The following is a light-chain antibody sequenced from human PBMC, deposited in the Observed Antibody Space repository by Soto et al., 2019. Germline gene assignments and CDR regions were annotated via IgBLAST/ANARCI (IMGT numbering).Light chain of an antibody. Sequence: EIVMTHSPATLSVSPGERATLSCRASQSIRNYLAWYQQKPGQGPRLLVYDASKRAAGIPDRFSGSGSGTDFTLTISRLEPEDFAVYYCQQYGSSPWTFGQGTKVDIK. CDR3: QQYGSSPWT. J-gene: IGKJ1*01. CDR2: DAS. CDR1: QSIRNY. V-gene: IGKV3-20*01.